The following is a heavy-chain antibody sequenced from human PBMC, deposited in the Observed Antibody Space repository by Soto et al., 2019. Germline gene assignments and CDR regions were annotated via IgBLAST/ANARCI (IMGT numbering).Heavy chain of an antibody. J-gene: IGHJ5*02. CDR2: IYYSGST. CDR3: ARSSNYAPQTIDP. V-gene: IGHV4-59*01. CDR1: GGSISSYY. D-gene: IGHD4-4*01. Sequence: SQTLSLTCTVSGGSISSYYWSWIRQPPGKGLEWIGYIYYSGSTNYNPSLKSRVTISVDTSKNQFSLKLSSVTAADTAVYYCARSSNYAPQTIDPWGQGTLVTVSS.